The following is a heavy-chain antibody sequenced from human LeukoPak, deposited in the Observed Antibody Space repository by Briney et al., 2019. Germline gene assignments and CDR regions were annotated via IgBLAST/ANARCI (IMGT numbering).Heavy chain of an antibody. CDR3: ARGGITTSSDY. V-gene: IGHV1-18*01. CDR1: GYAFSING. CDR2: ISAYNGNT. Sequence: ASVKLSFKTSGYAFSINGISWGRHGPGQGLGMMGWISAYNGNTNYAQKLQGRVTMTTDTSTSTAHMELRSLRSDDTAVYYCARGGITTSSDYWGQGTLVTVSS. D-gene: IGHD3-22*01. J-gene: IGHJ4*02.